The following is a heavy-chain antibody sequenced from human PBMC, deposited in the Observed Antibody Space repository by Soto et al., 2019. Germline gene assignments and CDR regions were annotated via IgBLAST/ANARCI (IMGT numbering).Heavy chain of an antibody. CDR3: AKDLGVDTAMVTEYYYYGMDV. CDR2: ISGSGGST. D-gene: IGHD5-18*01. CDR1: GFTFSSYA. J-gene: IGHJ6*02. Sequence: EVQLLESGGGLVQPGGSLRLSCAASGFTFSSYAMSWVRQAPGKGLEWVSAISGSGGSTYYADSVKGRFTISRDNSKNTLYVQMNSLRAEDTAVYYCAKDLGVDTAMVTEYYYYGMDVWGQGTTVTVSS. V-gene: IGHV3-23*01.